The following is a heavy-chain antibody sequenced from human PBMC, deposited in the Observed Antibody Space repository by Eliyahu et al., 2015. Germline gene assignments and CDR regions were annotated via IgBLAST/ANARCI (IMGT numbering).Heavy chain of an antibody. Sequence: QVQLVQSGAEVKKPGASVXVSCKASXYTFTGYXMHWVRQAPGQGLEWMGRINPNSGGTNYAQKFQGRVTMTRDTSISTAYMELSRLRSDDTAVYYCARGGWGPGTEWYFDLWGRGTLVTVSS. CDR2: INPNSGGT. CDR1: XYTFTGYX. V-gene: IGHV1-2*06. CDR3: ARGGWGPGTEWYFDL. D-gene: IGHD1-14*01. J-gene: IGHJ2*01.